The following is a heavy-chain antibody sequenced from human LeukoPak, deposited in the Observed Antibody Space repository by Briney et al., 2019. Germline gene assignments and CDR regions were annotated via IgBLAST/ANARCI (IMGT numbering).Heavy chain of an antibody. V-gene: IGHV3-23*01. CDR1: GFTFSSYA. CDR2: ISGSGGST. Sequence: GGSLRLSCAASGFTFSSYAMSWVRQAPGKGLEWVSAISGSGGSTYYADSVKGRFTISRDNSKNTLYLQMNSLRAEDTAVYYCARAGRPYCGGDCYSVDLIKYYFDYWGQGTLVTVSS. CDR3: ARAGRPYCGGDCYSVDLIKYYFDY. D-gene: IGHD2-21*02. J-gene: IGHJ4*02.